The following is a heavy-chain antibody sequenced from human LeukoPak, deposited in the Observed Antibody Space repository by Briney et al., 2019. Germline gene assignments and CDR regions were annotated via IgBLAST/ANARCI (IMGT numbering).Heavy chain of an antibody. J-gene: IGHJ4*02. D-gene: IGHD6-6*01. CDR2: INHSGST. CDR3: AAGLAARPMDY. V-gene: IGHV4-34*01. CDR1: GGSFSGYY. Sequence: SETLSLTCAVYGGSFSGYYWSWIRQPPGKGLEWIGEINHSGSTNYNPSLKSRGTISLDTSKTQFSLKLSSVTAADTAVYYCAAGLAARPMDYWGQGTLVTVSS.